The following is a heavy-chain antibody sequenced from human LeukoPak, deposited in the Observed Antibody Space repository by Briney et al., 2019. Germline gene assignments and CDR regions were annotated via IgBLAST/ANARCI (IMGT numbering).Heavy chain of an antibody. CDR1: GFTFSSYS. CDR2: ISSSSSYI. CDR3: ARARSSWEPFDY. D-gene: IGHD6-13*01. Sequence: GGSLRLSCAASGFTFSSYSMNWVRQAPGKGLEWVSSISSSSSYIYYADSVKGRFTISRDNAKNSLYLQMNSLRAEDTAVYYCARARSSWEPFDYWGQETLVTVSS. J-gene: IGHJ4*02. V-gene: IGHV3-21*01.